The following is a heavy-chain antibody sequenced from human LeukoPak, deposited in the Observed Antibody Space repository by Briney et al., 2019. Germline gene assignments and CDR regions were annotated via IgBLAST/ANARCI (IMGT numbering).Heavy chain of an antibody. CDR2: IYYSGST. CDR1: GGSISSSSYY. D-gene: IGHD1-26*01. J-gene: IGHJ4*02. V-gene: IGHV4-39*07. CDR3: ARVGYSGSQSVVFDY. Sequence: SETLSLTCTVSGGSISSSSYYWGWIRQPSGKGLEWIGSIYYSGSTYYNPSLKSRVTISVDTSKNQFSLKLSSVTAADTAVYYCARVGYSGSQSVVFDYWGQGTLVTVSS.